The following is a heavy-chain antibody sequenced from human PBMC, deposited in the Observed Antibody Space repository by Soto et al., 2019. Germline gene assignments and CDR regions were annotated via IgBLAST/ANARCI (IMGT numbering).Heavy chain of an antibody. CDR3: ARHPERIAQIGWFDP. CDR1: GFIFSGSA. CDR2: IKSKANNYAT. V-gene: IGHV3-73*01. Sequence: GGSLRLSCAASGFIFSGSAMHWVRQASGKGLEWIGRIKSKANNYATAYAASVKGRFTISRDNAKNSLYLQMNSLRAEDTAVYYCARHPERIAQIGWFDPRGQGTLVTVSS. J-gene: IGHJ5*02. D-gene: IGHD6-13*01.